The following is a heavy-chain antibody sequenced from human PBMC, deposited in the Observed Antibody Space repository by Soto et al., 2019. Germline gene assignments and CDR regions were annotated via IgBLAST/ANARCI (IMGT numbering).Heavy chain of an antibody. CDR2: ISWNSGNM. J-gene: IGHJ4*02. CDR3: AKGGIWPDYGDPYYFDY. Sequence: EVQLVESGGGLVQPGRSLRLSCAASGFTFDDYAMHWVRQAPGKGLEWVSGISWNSGNMGQADSVKGRFTISRDNAKNSLYLQMNSLRAEDTALYYCAKGGIWPDYGDPYYFDYWVQGTLVTVSS. V-gene: IGHV3-9*01. CDR1: GFTFDDYA. D-gene: IGHD4-17*01.